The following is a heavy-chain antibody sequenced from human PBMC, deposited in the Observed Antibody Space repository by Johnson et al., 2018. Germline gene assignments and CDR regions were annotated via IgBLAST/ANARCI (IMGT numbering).Heavy chain of an antibody. J-gene: IGHJ6*02. Sequence: QVQLQESGPGLVKPSETLSLTCTVSGGSISSSSYSWGWIRPPPGKGLEWIGSIYYSGSPYYNPSLNSRVTISVDTSKNQFSLKLSSVTAADTAVYYCARHVFREYGMDVWGQGTTVTVSS. CDR2: IYYSGSP. CDR3: ARHVFREYGMDV. CDR1: GGSISSSSYS. V-gene: IGHV4-39*01. D-gene: IGHD3-10*01.